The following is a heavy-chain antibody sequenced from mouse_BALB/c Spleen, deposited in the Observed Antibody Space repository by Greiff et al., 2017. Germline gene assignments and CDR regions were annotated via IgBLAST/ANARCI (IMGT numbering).Heavy chain of an antibody. Sequence: VKLMESGGGLVQPGGSLKLSCAASGFTFSSYGMSWVRQTPDKRLELVATINSNGGSTYYPDSVKGRFTISRDNAKNTLYLQMSSLKSEDTAMYYCARDLYDYGRYYAMDYWGQGTSVTVSS. V-gene: IGHV5-6-3*01. CDR2: INSNGGST. D-gene: IGHD2-4*01. CDR1: GFTFSSYG. J-gene: IGHJ4*01. CDR3: ARDLYDYGRYYAMDY.